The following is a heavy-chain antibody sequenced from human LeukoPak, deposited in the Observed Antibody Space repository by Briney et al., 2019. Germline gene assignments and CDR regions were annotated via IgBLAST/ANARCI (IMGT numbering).Heavy chain of an antibody. D-gene: IGHD3-22*01. CDR2: ISSSSSTI. CDR1: GFTFSSYS. CDR3: ARFRSQMIVVVTPNYYYYGMDV. Sequence: SGGSLRLSCAASGFTFSSYSMNWVRQAPGKGLEWVSYISSSSSTIYYADSVKGRFTISRDNAKNSLYLQMNSLRAEDTAVYYCARFRSQMIVVVTPNYYYYGMDVWGQGTTVTVSS. J-gene: IGHJ6*02. V-gene: IGHV3-48*01.